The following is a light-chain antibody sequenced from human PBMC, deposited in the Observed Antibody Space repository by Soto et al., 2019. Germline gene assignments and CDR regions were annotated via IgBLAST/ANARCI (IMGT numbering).Light chain of an antibody. Sequence: DIQITQSPSSLSAAIGDRVTITCRASQRIKNYLNWYQHKPGAAPKLLIYCASNLESGGPSRFSGSGTGTEFTLSINILQPEDLATYYCQQSYRTSPITFGQGTRLEIK. J-gene: IGKJ5*01. CDR3: QQSYRTSPIT. CDR2: CAS. V-gene: IGKV1-39*01. CDR1: QRIKNY.